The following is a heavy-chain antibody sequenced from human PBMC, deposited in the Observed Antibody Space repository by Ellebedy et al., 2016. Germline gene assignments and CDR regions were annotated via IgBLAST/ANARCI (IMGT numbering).Heavy chain of an antibody. CDR1: GFTFSTYS. CDR3: ARKGAGNSDY. Sequence: GGSLRLXXAASGFTFSTYSMNWVRQAPGKGLEWVSYISSSSSTIYYADSVKGRFTISRDNAKNSLYLQMNSLRDEDTAVYYCARKGAGNSDYWGQGTLVTVSS. D-gene: IGHD6-19*01. V-gene: IGHV3-48*02. CDR2: ISSSSSTI. J-gene: IGHJ4*02.